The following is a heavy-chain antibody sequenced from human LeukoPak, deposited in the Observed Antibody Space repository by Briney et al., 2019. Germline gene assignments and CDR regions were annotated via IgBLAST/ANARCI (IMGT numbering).Heavy chain of an antibody. D-gene: IGHD6-19*01. CDR2: ISYSGRT. J-gene: IGHJ4*02. CDR1: GGSISSYY. CDR3: ARHVGSSAWYGGFGY. V-gene: IGHV4-59*08. Sequence: PSETLSLTCTVSGGSISSYYWSWIRQPPGKGLEWIGYISYSGRTNYNPSLKSRVTISVDTSKNQFSLKLTSVTAADTAVYYCARHVGSSAWYGGFGYWGQGTLVTVSS.